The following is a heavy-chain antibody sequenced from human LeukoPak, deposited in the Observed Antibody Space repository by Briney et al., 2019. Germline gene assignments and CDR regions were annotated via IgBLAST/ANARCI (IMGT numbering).Heavy chain of an antibody. CDR3: ARGKWSYTY. CDR1: GGTFSSYA. D-gene: IGHD3-10*01. Sequence: ASVKVSCKASGGTFSSYAISWVRQAPGQGLEWMGIINPSGGSTSYAQKFQGRVTMTRDTSTSTVYMELSSLRSEDTAVYYCARGKWSYTYWGQGTLVTVSS. CDR2: INPSGGST. J-gene: IGHJ4*02. V-gene: IGHV1-46*01.